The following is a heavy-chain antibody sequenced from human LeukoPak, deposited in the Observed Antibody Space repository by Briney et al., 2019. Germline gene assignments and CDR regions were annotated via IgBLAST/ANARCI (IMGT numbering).Heavy chain of an antibody. V-gene: IGHV4-39*01. J-gene: IGHJ5*02. CDR2: IYYSGNT. Sequence: SETLSLTCIVSGGSISTSAYYWGWIRQPPGEGLQWIGSIYYSGNTYYNSSLKSRVTISVDTSTSQFSLRLSSVTAADTAVYYCARQGYYYDSSGYYGGPNWFDPWGQGTLVTVSS. CDR1: GGSISTSAYY. CDR3: ARQGYYYDSSGYYGGPNWFDP. D-gene: IGHD3-22*01.